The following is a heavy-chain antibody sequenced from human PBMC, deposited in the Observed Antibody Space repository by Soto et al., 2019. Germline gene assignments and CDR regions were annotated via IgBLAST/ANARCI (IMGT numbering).Heavy chain of an antibody. D-gene: IGHD3-9*01. J-gene: IGHJ4*02. V-gene: IGHV4-59*12. Sequence: SETLSLTCTVSGGSMSSYYWSWIRQPPGKGLEWIGYIYYSGSTNYNPSLKSRVTISVDTSKSQFSLKVSSVTAADTAVYYCARAPRYFDILTGSYYFDYWGQGTLVTVSS. CDR1: GGSMSSYY. CDR2: IYYSGST. CDR3: ARAPRYFDILTGSYYFDY.